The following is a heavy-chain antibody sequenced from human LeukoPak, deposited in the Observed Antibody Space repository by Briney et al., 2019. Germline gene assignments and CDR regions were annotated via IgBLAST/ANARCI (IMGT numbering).Heavy chain of an antibody. CDR1: GXTFSSYG. CDR2: IWYDGSNK. J-gene: IGHJ4*02. Sequence: GGSLRLSCAASGXTFSSYGMHWVRQAPGKGLEWVAVIWYDGSNKYYADSVKGRFTISRDNSKNTLYLQMNGLRAEDTAVYYCARDDSSCYYFDYWGQGILVTVSS. V-gene: IGHV3-33*01. D-gene: IGHD3-22*01. CDR3: ARDDSSCYYFDY.